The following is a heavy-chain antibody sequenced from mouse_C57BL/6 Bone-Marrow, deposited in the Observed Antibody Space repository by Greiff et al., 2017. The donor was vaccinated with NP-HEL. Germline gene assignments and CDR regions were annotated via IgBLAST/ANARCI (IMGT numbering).Heavy chain of an antibody. J-gene: IGHJ4*01. CDR2: ISDGGSYT. V-gene: IGHV5-4*01. CDR1: GFTFSSYA. CDR3: ARESILTAMDY. D-gene: IGHD1-1*01. Sequence: EVKVVESGGGLVKPGGSLKLSCAASGFTFSSYAMSWVRQTPEKRLEWVATISDGGSYTYYPDNVKGRFTISRDNAKNNLYLQMSHLKSEDTAMYYCARESILTAMDYWGQGTSVTVSS.